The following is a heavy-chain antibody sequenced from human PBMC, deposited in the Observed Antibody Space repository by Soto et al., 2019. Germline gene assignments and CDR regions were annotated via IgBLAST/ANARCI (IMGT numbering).Heavy chain of an antibody. J-gene: IGHJ4*02. D-gene: IGHD4-17*01. CDR1: GFTFSDYY. CDR2: ISSSSSYT. Sequence: PGGSLRLSCAASGFTFSDYYMSWIRQAPGKGLEWVSYISSSSSYTNYADSVKGRFTISRDNAKNSLYLQLNSLRADDTAFYYCVKDALTTVAYYFDYWGQGALVTVSS. CDR3: VKDALTTVAYYFDY. V-gene: IGHV3-11*03.